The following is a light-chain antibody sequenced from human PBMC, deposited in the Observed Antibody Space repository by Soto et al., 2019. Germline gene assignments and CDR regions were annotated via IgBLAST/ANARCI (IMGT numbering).Light chain of an antibody. CDR3: SAYTTTSTLI. CDR1: SSDTGAYNF. Sequence: QSALTQPASVSGSPGQSITISCTGTSSDTGAYNFVSWYQQHPGKAPKLMIYEVSNRPSGISIRFSGSKSGSTASLTISGVQAEDEAHYYCSAYTTTSTLIFGTGTKV. V-gene: IGLV2-14*01. CDR2: EVS. J-gene: IGLJ1*01.